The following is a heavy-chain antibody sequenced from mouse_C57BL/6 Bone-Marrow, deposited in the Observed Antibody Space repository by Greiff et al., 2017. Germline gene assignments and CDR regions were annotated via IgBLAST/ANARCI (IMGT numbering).Heavy chain of an antibody. Sequence: VQLQQPGAELVKPGASVKLSCKASGYTFTSYWMHWVKQRPGQGLEWIGMIQPNSGSTNYNEKFKSKATLTVDKSSSTAYMQLSSLTSEDSAVYYCARESYYYVFAYGGQGTLVTVSA. V-gene: IGHV1-64*01. D-gene: IGHD1-1*01. CDR2: IQPNSGST. J-gene: IGHJ3*01. CDR3: ARESYYYVFAY. CDR1: GYTFTSYW.